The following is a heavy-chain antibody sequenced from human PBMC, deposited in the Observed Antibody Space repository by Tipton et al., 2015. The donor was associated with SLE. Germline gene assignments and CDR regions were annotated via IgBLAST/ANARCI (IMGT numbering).Heavy chain of an antibody. CDR3: ARETLVVPAAIGDYYYYYGMDV. CDR2: IYHSGIT. J-gene: IGHJ6*02. V-gene: IGHV4-39*07. Sequence: TLSLTCTVSGGSISSSSYYWGWIRQPPGKGLEWIGEIYHSGITNYKSSLKSRVTISVDTSKNQFSLKLTSVTAADTAVYYCARETLVVPAAIGDYYYYYGMDVWGQGTTVTVSS. CDR1: GGSISSSSYY. D-gene: IGHD2-2*02.